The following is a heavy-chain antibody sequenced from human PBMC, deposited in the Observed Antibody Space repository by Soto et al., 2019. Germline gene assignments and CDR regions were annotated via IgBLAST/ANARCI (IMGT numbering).Heavy chain of an antibody. CDR3: ARARVEGSKAGTKVLVFDY. CDR2: IIPIFGTA. CDR1: GGTFSSYA. D-gene: IGHD1-1*01. J-gene: IGHJ4*02. Sequence: QAQLVQSGAEVKKPGSSVKVSCKASGGTFSSYAISWVRQAPGQGLEWMGGIIPIFGTANYAQKFQGRVTITADESTSTAYKELSSLRSEDTAVYYCARARVEGSKAGTKVLVFDYWGQGTLVTVSS. V-gene: IGHV1-69*01.